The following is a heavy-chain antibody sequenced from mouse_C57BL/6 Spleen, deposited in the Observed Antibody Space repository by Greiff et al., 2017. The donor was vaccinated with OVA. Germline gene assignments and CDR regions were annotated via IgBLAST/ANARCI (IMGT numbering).Heavy chain of an antibody. D-gene: IGHD1-1*01. CDR3: ARSITTVGNYAMDY. CDR2: INPSSGYT. V-gene: IGHV1-4*01. Sequence: QLQQSGAELARPGASVKMSCKASGYTFTSYTMHWVKQRPGQGLEWIGYINPSSGYTKYNQKFKDKATLTADKSSSTAYMQLSSLTSEDSAVYYCARSITTVGNYAMDYWGQGTSVTVSS. J-gene: IGHJ4*01. CDR1: GYTFTSYT.